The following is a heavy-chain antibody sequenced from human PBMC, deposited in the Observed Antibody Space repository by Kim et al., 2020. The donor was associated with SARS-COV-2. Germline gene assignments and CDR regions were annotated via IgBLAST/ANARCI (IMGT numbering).Heavy chain of an antibody. CDR2: ISYDGSNK. Sequence: GGSLRLSCAASGFTFSSYGMHWVRQAPGKGLEWVAVISYDGSNKYYADSVKGRFTISRDNSKNTLYLQMNSLRAEDTAVYYCAKDPGNYYDSSGYYEGYFQHWGQGTLVTVSS. J-gene: IGHJ1*01. D-gene: IGHD3-22*01. CDR3: AKDPGNYYDSSGYYEGYFQH. CDR1: GFTFSSYG. V-gene: IGHV3-30*18.